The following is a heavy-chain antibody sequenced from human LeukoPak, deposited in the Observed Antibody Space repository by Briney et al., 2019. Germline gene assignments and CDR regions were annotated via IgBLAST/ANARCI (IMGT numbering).Heavy chain of an antibody. CDR1: GYTVTGNY. CDR3: ARGRSVTTSSPFDY. V-gene: IGHV1-2*02. Sequence: ASVKVSCKASGYTVTGNYLHWVRQAPGQGLEWMGWINPNSGGTKHGQKSQGRVSMTRDTSISTAYLELSSLRSDDTAVYYCARGRSVTTSSPFDYWGQGTLVTVSS. CDR2: INPNSGGT. D-gene: IGHD4-17*01. J-gene: IGHJ4*02.